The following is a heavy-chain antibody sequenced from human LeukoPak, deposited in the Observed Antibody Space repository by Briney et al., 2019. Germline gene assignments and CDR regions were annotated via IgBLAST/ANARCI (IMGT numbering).Heavy chain of an antibody. J-gene: IGHJ4*02. CDR1: GGAISSYY. CDR3: AWSRSTYYYETSGYYYFDY. D-gene: IGHD3-22*01. V-gene: IGHV4-59*01. Sequence: SETLSLTCTVSGGAISSYYWSWIRQPPGKGLEWIGYIYYSGTTNYSPSLKSRVTISVDTSKNQFSLKLTSVTAADTAVYYCAWSRSTYYYETSGYYYFDYWGQGTLVTVSS. CDR2: IYYSGTT.